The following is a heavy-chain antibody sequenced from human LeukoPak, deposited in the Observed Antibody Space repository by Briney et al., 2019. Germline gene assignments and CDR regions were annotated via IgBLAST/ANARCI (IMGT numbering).Heavy chain of an antibody. V-gene: IGHV3-30*02. D-gene: IGHD7-27*01. J-gene: IGHJ4*02. CDR2: LRYDGSNK. CDR3: AKDLEYAWGNYFDH. CDR1: GFTFSSYG. Sequence: GGSLRLSCAASGFTFSSYGMHWVRQAPGKGLEWVAFLRYDGSNKFYADSVKGRFTISRDNSKNTLYLQMNSLRAEDTAVYYCAKDLEYAWGNYFDHWGQGTLVTVSS.